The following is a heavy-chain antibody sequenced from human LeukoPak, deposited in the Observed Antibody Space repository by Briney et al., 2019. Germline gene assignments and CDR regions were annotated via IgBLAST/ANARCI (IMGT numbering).Heavy chain of an antibody. J-gene: IGHJ4*01. V-gene: IGHV4-59*08. CDR1: GGSLNNYY. CDR2: SYYSGGT. D-gene: IGHD3-10*01. Sequence: SETLSLTCTASGGSLNNYYWGWMRQAAGRGLEWIAYSYYSGGTNYNSSLKSRVTISVDTSKNQFSLKVTSVTAGDTAIYYCVRHGESGRHHAHFDYWGHGALVTVSS. CDR3: VRHGESGRHHAHFDY.